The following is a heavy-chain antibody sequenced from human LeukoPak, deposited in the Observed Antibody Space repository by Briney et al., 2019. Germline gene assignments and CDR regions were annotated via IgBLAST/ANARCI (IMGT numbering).Heavy chain of an antibody. CDR1: GFPLSRHD. D-gene: IGHD3-22*01. Sequence: GGSLRLFCAASGFPLSRHDMRWVPQAPGRGLEWVLACSRGDAAADYTDSVKSRFTISRNNSKDTVYLQMSSLRAEDTGVYYCVEDRSGFQAGFDDWGQGTLVTVSS. J-gene: IGHJ4*02. V-gene: IGHV3-23*01. CDR2: CSRGDAAA. CDR3: VEDRSGFQAGFDD.